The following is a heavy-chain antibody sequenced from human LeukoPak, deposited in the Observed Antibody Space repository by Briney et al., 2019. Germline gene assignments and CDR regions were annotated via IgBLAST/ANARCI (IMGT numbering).Heavy chain of an antibody. CDR1: GFTFSDHF. D-gene: IGHD4-23*01. J-gene: IGHJ3*01. V-gene: IGHV3-11*01. Sequence: GGSLRLSCAASGFTFSDHFMTWIRQAPGKGLEWISYISGSGVTYYTDSVKARFTISRNNAQNSLWLQMDSLRAEDTAVYYCARDPMYNGGNSGAFDFWGQGTLVTVSS. CDR2: ISGSGVT. CDR3: ARDPMYNGGNSGAFDF.